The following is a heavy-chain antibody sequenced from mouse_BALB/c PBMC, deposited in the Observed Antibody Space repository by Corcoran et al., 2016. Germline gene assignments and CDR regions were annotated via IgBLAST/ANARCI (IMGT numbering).Heavy chain of an antibody. V-gene: IGHV9-3-1*01. J-gene: IGHJ4*01. CDR2: INTYTREP. CDR3: AREPGAMDY. Sequence: QSQVVQSGAELKKTGETVKISCKAAGYTFTNDGMKWGKQAPGRGLKWMGWINTYTREPTYADDFKERFAFSLETSASTAYLQINNLKNEDTATYFCAREPGAMDYWGQGTSVTVSS. CDR1: GYTFTNDG.